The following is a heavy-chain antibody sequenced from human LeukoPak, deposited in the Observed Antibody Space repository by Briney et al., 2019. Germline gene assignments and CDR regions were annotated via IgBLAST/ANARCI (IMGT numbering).Heavy chain of an antibody. D-gene: IGHD5-18*01. CDR1: GGSISSGPYY. V-gene: IGHV4-39*01. Sequence: PSETLSLTCTVSGGSISSGPYYWGWIRQPPGKGLEWIGSTYYSESTYYNPSLKSRVTMSVDTSKNQFSLKLSSVTAADTAVYYCARSIELWPHFDYWGQGTLVTVSS. CDR2: TYYSEST. J-gene: IGHJ4*02. CDR3: ARSIELWPHFDY.